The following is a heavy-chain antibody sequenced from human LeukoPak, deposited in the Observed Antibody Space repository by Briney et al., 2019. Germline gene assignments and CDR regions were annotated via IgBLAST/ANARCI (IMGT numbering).Heavy chain of an antibody. V-gene: IGHV3-66*01. CDR1: GFTVSSNY. CDR2: IYSGGST. CDR3: AKMVNDGTVTFDY. D-gene: IGHD4-17*01. Sequence: PGGSLRLSCAASGFTVSSNYMSWVRQAPGKGLEWVSVIYSGGSTYYADSVKGRFTISRDNSKNTLYLQMNSLRAEDTAVYYCAKMVNDGTVTFDYWGQGTLVTVSS. J-gene: IGHJ4*02.